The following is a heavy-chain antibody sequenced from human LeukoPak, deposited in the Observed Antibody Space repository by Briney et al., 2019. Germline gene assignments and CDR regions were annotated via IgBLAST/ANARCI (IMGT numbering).Heavy chain of an antibody. CDR3: ARARGWELFYYFDY. Sequence: GGSLRLSCAASGFTFDDYAMHWVRQAPGKGLEWVSGISWNSGSIGYADSVKGRFTISRDNAKNSLYLQMNSLRAEDTAVYYCARARGWELFYYFDYWGQGTLVTVSS. V-gene: IGHV3-9*01. CDR1: GFTFDDYA. D-gene: IGHD1-26*01. J-gene: IGHJ4*02. CDR2: ISWNSGSI.